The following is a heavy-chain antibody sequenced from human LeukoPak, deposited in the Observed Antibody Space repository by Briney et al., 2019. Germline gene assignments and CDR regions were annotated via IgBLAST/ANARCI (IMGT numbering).Heavy chain of an antibody. Sequence: GGSLRLPCAASGFTFSSYAMNWVRQAPGKGLAWVSAISGSGGSTYYADSVKGRFTISRDNSKNTLYLQMNSLRAEDTAVYYCAKVSPEEYYFDYWGQGTLVTVSS. CDR2: ISGSGGST. V-gene: IGHV3-23*01. CDR3: AKVSPEEYYFDY. D-gene: IGHD3-10*01. J-gene: IGHJ4*02. CDR1: GFTFSSYA.